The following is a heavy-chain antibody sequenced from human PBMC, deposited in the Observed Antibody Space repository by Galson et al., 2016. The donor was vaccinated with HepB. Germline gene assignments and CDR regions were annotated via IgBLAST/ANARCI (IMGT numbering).Heavy chain of an antibody. CDR1: GGSFSGYY. CDR3: ARGEDILTGSFDY. Sequence: SETLSLTCAVYGGSFSGYYWSWIRQPPGKGLEWIGEINHSGSTNYNPSLKSRVTISVDTSKNQFSLKLSSVTAADTAVYYCARGEDILTGSFDYWGQGTLVTVSS. V-gene: IGHV4-34*01. CDR2: INHSGST. J-gene: IGHJ4*02. D-gene: IGHD3-9*01.